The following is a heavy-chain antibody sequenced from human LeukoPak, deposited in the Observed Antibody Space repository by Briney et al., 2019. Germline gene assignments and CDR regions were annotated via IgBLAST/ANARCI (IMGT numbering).Heavy chain of an antibody. CDR1: GGTFSSYA. Sequence: ASVTVSCKASGGTFSSYAISWVRQAPGQGLEWMGGFIPIFGTANYAQKFQGRVTITTDESMSTAYMELSSLRSEDTAVYYCARTALRGNYDSSGYYYGNIDYWGQGTLVTVSS. CDR2: FIPIFGTA. V-gene: IGHV1-69*05. CDR3: ARTALRGNYDSSGYYYGNIDY. D-gene: IGHD3-22*01. J-gene: IGHJ4*02.